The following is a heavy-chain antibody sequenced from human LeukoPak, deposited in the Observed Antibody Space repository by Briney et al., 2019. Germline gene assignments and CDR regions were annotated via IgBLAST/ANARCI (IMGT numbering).Heavy chain of an antibody. D-gene: IGHD2-15*01. Sequence: GGSLRLSCVASGFTFSTYWMTWVRQAPGKGLEWVANTKPDGSAEYYADSVRGRFTASRDNANNLLYLQMNRLRAEDTAVYYCARDGGLHTNFDYWGQGTLLTVTS. CDR3: ARDGGLHTNFDY. J-gene: IGHJ4*02. CDR2: TKPDGSAE. CDR1: GFTFSTYW. V-gene: IGHV3-7*01.